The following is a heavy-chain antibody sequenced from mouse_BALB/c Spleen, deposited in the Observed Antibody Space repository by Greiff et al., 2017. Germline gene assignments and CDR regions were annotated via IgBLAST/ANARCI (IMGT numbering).Heavy chain of an antibody. J-gene: IGHJ4*01. CDR3: TRPTYYRYDSYYAMDY. V-gene: IGHV1-5*01. Sequence: VQLQQSGTVLARPGASVKMSCKASGYSFTSYWMHWVKQRPGQGLEWIGAIYPGNRDTSYNQKFKGKAKLTAVTSASTAYIELSSLTNEDSAVYYCTRPTYYRYDSYYAMDYWGQGTSVTVSA. CDR1: GYSFTSYW. D-gene: IGHD2-14*01. CDR2: IYPGNRDT.